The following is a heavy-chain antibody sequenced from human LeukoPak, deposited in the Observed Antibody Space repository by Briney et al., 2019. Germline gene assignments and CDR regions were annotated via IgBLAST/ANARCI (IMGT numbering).Heavy chain of an antibody. D-gene: IGHD1-26*01. V-gene: IGHV4-59*12. Sequence: SETLSLTCTVSGGSISSYYWSWIRQPPGKGLEWIGYIYYSGSTNYNPSLRSRVTISVDKSKNQFSLKLSSVTAADTAVYYCARDGSGSYRRAFDIWGQGTMVTVSS. CDR2: IYYSGST. CDR1: GGSISSYY. CDR3: ARDGSGSYRRAFDI. J-gene: IGHJ3*02.